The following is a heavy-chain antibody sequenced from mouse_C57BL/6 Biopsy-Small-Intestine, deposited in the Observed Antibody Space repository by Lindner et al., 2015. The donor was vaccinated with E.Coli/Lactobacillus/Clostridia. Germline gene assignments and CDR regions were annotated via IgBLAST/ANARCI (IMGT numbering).Heavy chain of an antibody. D-gene: IGHD2-3*01. J-gene: IGHJ4*01. CDR1: GYVFTHHY. V-gene: IGHV1-34*01. CDR2: IYPDDGGI. Sequence: SVKVSCKASGYVFTHHYMHWVRQAPGQGLEWMGIIYPDDGGISYAQKFQGRVTMTRDTSLSTVYMELSSLRSDDTAVYYCARNCYDSTGYYPDYWGQGTLVTVSS. CDR3: ARNCYDSTGYYPDY.